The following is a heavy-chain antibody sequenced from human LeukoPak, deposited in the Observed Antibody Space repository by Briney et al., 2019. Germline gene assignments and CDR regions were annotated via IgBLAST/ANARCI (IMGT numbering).Heavy chain of an antibody. CDR2: INPKNAGT. D-gene: IGHD6-13*01. J-gene: IGHJ4*02. CDR1: GYTFTGHY. V-gene: IGHV1-2*02. Sequence: ASVKVSCKASGYTFTGHYMHWVRQVPGQGLEWMGWINPKNAGTNYAQKFQGRVTMTRDTSNSTVYMELSRLRSDDKAVYYCAKTLYIAAAPGGLDYWGQGTLVTVSS. CDR3: AKTLYIAAAPGGLDY.